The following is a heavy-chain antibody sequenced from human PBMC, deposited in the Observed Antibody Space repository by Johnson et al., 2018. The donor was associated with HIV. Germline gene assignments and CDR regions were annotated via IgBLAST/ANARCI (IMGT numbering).Heavy chain of an antibody. CDR3: TTGDGSGSYGVWSNDAFDI. Sequence: MMLVESGGGVVRPGESLRLSCAASGFTFDDYDMKWVRQAPGKGLEWVSGINWNGGRTDYADSVKGRFTISIDNAKKSLYLQMNSMRAEDTALYYCTTGDGSGSYGVWSNDAFDIWGQGTMVTVSS. J-gene: IGHJ3*02. CDR1: GFTFDDYD. V-gene: IGHV3-20*04. D-gene: IGHD3-10*01. CDR2: INWNGGRT.